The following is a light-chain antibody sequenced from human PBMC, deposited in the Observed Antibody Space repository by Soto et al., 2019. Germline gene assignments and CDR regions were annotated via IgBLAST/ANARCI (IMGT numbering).Light chain of an antibody. CDR1: QSVSSSY. CDR2: GAS. V-gene: IGKV3-20*01. Sequence: EIMLTQSPGTLSLSPGERATLSCRAIQSVSSSYLAWYQQKPGQAPRLLIYGASSRATDIPDRFSGSGSGTDFTLTISRLEPEDFAVYYCQQYGSSLIYTFGQGTKLEIK. CDR3: QQYGSSLIYT. J-gene: IGKJ2*01.